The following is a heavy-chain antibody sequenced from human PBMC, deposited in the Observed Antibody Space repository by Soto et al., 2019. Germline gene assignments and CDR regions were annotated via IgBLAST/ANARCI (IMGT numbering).Heavy chain of an antibody. CDR1: AGSFSHYY. Sequence: SETLSLTCAVYAGSFSHYYWNWIRQSPGKGLEWIGKIKHSGSSNYNPSLRSRVSISVDMPKNQFSLRLTSVTAADTAVYYCARGGSSDWQVALDIWGQGTMVTVSS. V-gene: IGHV4-34*01. CDR2: IKHSGSS. D-gene: IGHD6-19*01. CDR3: ARGGSSDWQVALDI. J-gene: IGHJ3*02.